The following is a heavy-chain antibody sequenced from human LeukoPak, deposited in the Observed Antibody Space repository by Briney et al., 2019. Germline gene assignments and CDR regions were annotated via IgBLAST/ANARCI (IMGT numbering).Heavy chain of an antibody. D-gene: IGHD3-22*01. CDR1: GGSVSSSSYY. V-gene: IGHV4-39*01. Sequence: PSETLSLTCTVSGGSVSSSSYYWGWLRQPPGKGLEWIGSIYYSGSTYYNPSLKSRVTISVDTSKNQFSLNLSSVTDADTAVYYCARGVITGAFDIWVQGTMVSVSS. CDR2: IYYSGST. CDR3: ARGVITGAFDI. J-gene: IGHJ3*02.